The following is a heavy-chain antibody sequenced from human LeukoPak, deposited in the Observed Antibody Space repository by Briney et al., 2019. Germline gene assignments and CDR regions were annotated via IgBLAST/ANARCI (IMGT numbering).Heavy chain of an antibody. CDR1: GYSISSGYY. V-gene: IGHV4-38-2*01. D-gene: IGHD6-19*01. CDR3: ARPTSGWFTDAFDI. Sequence: SETLSLTCAVSGYSISSGYYWGWIRLPPAKGLEWIGSISHSGTTYYNPSLKSRVTISLDTSKNQFSLKLSSVTAADTAVYYCARPTSGWFTDAFDIWGQGTMVTVSS. CDR2: ISHSGTT. J-gene: IGHJ3*02.